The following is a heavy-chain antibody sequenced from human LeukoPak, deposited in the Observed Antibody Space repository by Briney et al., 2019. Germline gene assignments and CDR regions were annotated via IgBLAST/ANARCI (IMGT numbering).Heavy chain of an antibody. Sequence: SETLSLTCAVSGGSISSGGYSWSWIRQPPGKGLEWIGYIYHSGSTYYNPSLKSRVTISVDTSKNQFSLKLSSVTAADTAVYYCARFPPQSPRNKNGYYYYYYGMDVWGQGTTVTVSS. CDR3: ARFPPQSPRNKNGYYYYYYGMDV. D-gene: IGHD1-1*01. CDR1: GGSISSGGYS. V-gene: IGHV4-30-2*01. CDR2: IYHSGST. J-gene: IGHJ6*02.